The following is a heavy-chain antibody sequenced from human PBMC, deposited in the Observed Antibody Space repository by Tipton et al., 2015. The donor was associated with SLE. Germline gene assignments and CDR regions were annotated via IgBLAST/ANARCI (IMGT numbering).Heavy chain of an antibody. CDR3: ARVSLSYYYYGMDV. Sequence: QSGAEVKKPGASVKVSCKASGYTFTGYYMHSVRQAPGQGLEWMGWINPNSGGTNYAQKFQGRVTMTRDTSISAAYMELSRLRSDDTAVYYCARVSLSYYYYGMDVWGQGTTVTVSS. J-gene: IGHJ6*02. V-gene: IGHV1-2*02. CDR2: INPNSGGT. CDR1: GYTFTGYY.